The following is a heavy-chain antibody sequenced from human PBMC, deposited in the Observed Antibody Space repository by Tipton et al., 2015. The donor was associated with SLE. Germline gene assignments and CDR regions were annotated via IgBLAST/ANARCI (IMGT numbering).Heavy chain of an antibody. CDR1: GDSVSSNSGA. CDR2: TYYRSKWYN. D-gene: IGHD1-1*01. Sequence: PGLVKPSQTLSLTCAISGDSVSSNSGAWNWIRQSPSSGLEWLGRTYYRSKWYNDYAVSVKSRITINPDTSKNQFSLQLNSVTPEDTAVYYCARELGATGDAFDIWGQGTLVTVSS. V-gene: IGHV6-1*01. CDR3: ARELGATGDAFDI. J-gene: IGHJ3*02.